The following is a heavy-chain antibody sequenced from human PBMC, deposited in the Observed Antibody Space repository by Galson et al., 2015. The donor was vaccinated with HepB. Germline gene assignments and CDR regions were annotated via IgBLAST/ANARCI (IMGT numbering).Heavy chain of an antibody. CDR3: ARGGDYHVLSASPHYYMDV. Sequence: SETLSLTCTVSGGPISNSGYYWGWVRQPPGKGLEWIGSIYYRGGTYYKSSLKSRITVSLDTFKNQFSLRLTSVTAAETAVYYCARGGDYHVLSASPHYYMDVWGKGTTVTVSS. D-gene: IGHD3-10*02. J-gene: IGHJ6*03. CDR2: IYYRGGT. V-gene: IGHV4-39*07. CDR1: GGPISNSGYY.